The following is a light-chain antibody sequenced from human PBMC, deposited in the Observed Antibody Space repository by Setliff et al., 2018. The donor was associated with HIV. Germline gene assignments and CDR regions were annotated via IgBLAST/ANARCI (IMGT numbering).Light chain of an antibody. V-gene: IGLV2-14*01. CDR3: SSYAITNTLP. Sequence: QSVLTQPASVSGSPGQSITISCTGTSSDVGGYSYVSWYQQHPGKAPKLIIYEVRNRPSGVSNRFSGSKSGNTASLTISGLQAEDEADCYCSSYAITNTLPFGTGTKVTVL. J-gene: IGLJ1*01. CDR1: SSDVGGYSY. CDR2: EVR.